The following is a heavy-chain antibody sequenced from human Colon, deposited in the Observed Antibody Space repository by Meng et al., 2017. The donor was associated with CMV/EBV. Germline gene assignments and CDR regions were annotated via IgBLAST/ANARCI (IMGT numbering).Heavy chain of an antibody. V-gene: IGHV1-18*01. D-gene: IGHD2-2*01. Sequence: ASVKVSCKPSGYTFTRYAISWVRQAPGQGLEWMGRISTHNGDTDSAQKFQERVTMTTDTATSTAYMELRSLRSDDTAVYYCARYEDYCSDTACFLGPYFDNWGQGTLVTVSS. CDR1: GYTFTRYA. CDR2: ISTHNGDT. CDR3: ARYEDYCSDTACFLGPYFDN. J-gene: IGHJ4*02.